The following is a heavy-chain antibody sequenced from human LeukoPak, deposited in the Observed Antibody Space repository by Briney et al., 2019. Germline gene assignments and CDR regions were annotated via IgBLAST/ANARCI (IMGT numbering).Heavy chain of an antibody. V-gene: IGHV1-46*01. CDR1: GYTFTSYY. J-gene: IGHJ4*02. CDR2: INPSGGST. D-gene: IGHD6-19*01. Sequence: GASVKVSCKASGYTFTSYYMHWVRQAPGQGLEWMGIINPSGGSTTYAQKFQGRVTLTRDMSTSTVYMELSSLRSEDTAVYYCARSATSGWYYFDYWGQGTLVTVSS. CDR3: ARSATSGWYYFDY.